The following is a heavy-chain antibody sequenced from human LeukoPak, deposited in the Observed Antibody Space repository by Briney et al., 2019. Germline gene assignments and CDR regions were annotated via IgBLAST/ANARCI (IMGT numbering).Heavy chain of an antibody. J-gene: IGHJ4*02. V-gene: IGHV3-23*01. Sequence: GGSLRLSCAASGFTFSSYDMNWVRQAPGKGLEWVSVISGSGGSTYYADSVKGRFTISRDNSKNTVYLQMNSLRAEDTAVYYCAKVPWIQLWTRFDYWGQGTLVTVSS. D-gene: IGHD5-18*01. CDR1: GFTFSSYD. CDR2: ISGSGGST. CDR3: AKVPWIQLWTRFDY.